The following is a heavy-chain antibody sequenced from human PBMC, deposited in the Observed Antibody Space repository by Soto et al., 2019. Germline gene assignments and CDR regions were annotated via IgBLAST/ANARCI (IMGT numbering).Heavy chain of an antibody. CDR3: ASAAETGYSYGYDYGMDV. J-gene: IGHJ6*02. CDR1: GYTFTSYD. CDR2: MNPNSGNT. D-gene: IGHD5-18*01. Sequence: ASVKVSCKASGYTFTSYDINWVRQATGQGLEWMGWMNPNSGNTGYAQKFQGRVTMTRNTSISTAYMEPSSLRSEDTAVYYCASAAETGYSYGYDYGMDVWGQGTTVTVSS. V-gene: IGHV1-8*01.